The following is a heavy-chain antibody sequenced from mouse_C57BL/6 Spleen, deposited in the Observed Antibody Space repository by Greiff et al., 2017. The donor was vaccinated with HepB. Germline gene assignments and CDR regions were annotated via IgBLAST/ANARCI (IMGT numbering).Heavy chain of an antibody. CDR3: ARDYDYDGWAWFAY. V-gene: IGHV1-64*01. CDR1: GYTFTSYW. J-gene: IGHJ3*01. Sequence: QVQLQQPGAELVKPGASVKLSCKASGYTFTSYWMHWVKQRPGQGLEWIGMIHPNSGSTNYNEKFKSKATLTVDKSSSTAYMQLSSLTSEDSAVYYCARDYDYDGWAWFAYWGQGTLVTVSA. CDR2: IHPNSGST. D-gene: IGHD2-4*01.